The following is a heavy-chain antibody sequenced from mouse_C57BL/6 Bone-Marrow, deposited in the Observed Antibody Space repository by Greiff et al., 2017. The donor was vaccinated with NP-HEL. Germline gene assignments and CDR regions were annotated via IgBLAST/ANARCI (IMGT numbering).Heavy chain of an antibody. Sequence: QVQLKESGPGLVAPSQSLSITCTVSGFSLTSYAISWVRQPPGKGLEWLGVIWTGGGTNYNSALKSRLSISKNNSKSQVFLKMNSLITDDTARYYCARIYYYGSNYWYFDVWGTGTTVTVSS. V-gene: IGHV2-9-1*01. CDR2: IWTGGGT. J-gene: IGHJ1*03. D-gene: IGHD1-1*01. CDR3: ARIYYYGSNYWYFDV. CDR1: GFSLTSYA.